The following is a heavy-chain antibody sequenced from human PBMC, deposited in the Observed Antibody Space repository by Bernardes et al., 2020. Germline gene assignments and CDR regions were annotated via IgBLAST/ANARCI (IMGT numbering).Heavy chain of an antibody. Sequence: ASVKVSCKASGYTFTGYYMHWVRQAPGQGLEWMGWINPNSGGTNYAQKFQGWVTMTRDTSISTAYMELSRLRSDDTAVYYCARGVRIAARPPPQRDWYFDLWGRGTLVTVSS. CDR1: GYTFTGYY. D-gene: IGHD6-6*01. CDR3: ARGVRIAARPPPQRDWYFDL. CDR2: INPNSGGT. J-gene: IGHJ2*01. V-gene: IGHV1-2*04.